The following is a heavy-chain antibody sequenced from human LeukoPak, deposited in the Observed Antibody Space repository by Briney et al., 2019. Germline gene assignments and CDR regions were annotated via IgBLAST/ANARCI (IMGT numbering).Heavy chain of an antibody. V-gene: IGHV3-7*01. CDR3: ARGLLDFWSGYSPYYYYYMDV. CDR1: GFTFSSYW. CDR2: IKQDGSEK. D-gene: IGHD3-3*01. J-gene: IGHJ6*03. Sequence: PGGSLRLSCAASGFTFSSYWMSWVRQAPGKGLEWVANIKQDGSEKYYVDSVKGRFTISRDNAKNSLYLQMNSLRAEDTAVYYCARGLLDFWSGYSPYYYYYMDVWGKGTTVTVSS.